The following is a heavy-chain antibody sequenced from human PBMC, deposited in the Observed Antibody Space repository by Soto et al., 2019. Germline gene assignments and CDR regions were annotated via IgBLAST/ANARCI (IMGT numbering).Heavy chain of an antibody. CDR3: ARGSANDAFDI. D-gene: IGHD5-18*01. J-gene: IGHJ3*02. CDR2: IVPVFTSA. Sequence: SVKVSCKASGGTFSSYPISWVRQAPGQGLEWMGEIVPVFTSANYAQKFRGRVTITADESSTTAYMELSSLTSEDTAVYYCARGSANDAFDIWGQGTMVTVSS. CDR1: GGTFSSYP. V-gene: IGHV1-69*13.